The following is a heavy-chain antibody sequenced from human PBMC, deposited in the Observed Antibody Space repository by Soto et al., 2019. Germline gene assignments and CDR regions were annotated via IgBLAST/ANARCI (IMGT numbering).Heavy chain of an antibody. Sequence: PSETLSLTCAVYGGSFSGYYWSWIRQPPGKGLECFGEINHSGSTNYNPSLKSRVTISVDTSKNQFSLKLSSVTAADTAVYYCARGQRNYYGSGSYYNNLNWFDPWGQGTLVTVS. CDR3: ARGQRNYYGSGSYYNNLNWFDP. V-gene: IGHV4-34*01. CDR2: INHSGST. J-gene: IGHJ5*02. CDR1: GGSFSGYY. D-gene: IGHD3-10*01.